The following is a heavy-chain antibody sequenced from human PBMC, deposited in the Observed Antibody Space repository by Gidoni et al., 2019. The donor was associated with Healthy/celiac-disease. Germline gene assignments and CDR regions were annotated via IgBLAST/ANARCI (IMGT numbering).Heavy chain of an antibody. D-gene: IGHD3-10*01. CDR2: IYWDDDK. CDR3: AHRRLYGSGSYSPDY. V-gene: IGHV2-5*02. J-gene: IGHJ4*02. CDR1: GFSLSTSGVG. Sequence: QITLKESGPTLVKPTQTLTLTCTFSGFSLSTSGVGVGWIRQPPGKALEWLALIYWDDDKRYSPSLKSRLTIPKDTSKNQVVLTMTNMDPVDTATYYCAHRRLYGSGSYSPDYWGQGTLVTVSS.